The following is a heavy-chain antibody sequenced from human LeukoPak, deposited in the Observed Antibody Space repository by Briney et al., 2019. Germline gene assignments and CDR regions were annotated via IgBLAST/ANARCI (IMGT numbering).Heavy chain of an antibody. CDR2: IYSGGST. J-gene: IGHJ4*02. D-gene: IGHD3-10*01. Sequence: GGSLRLSCAASGFTVSSNYMSWVRQAPGKGLEWVSIIYSGGSTFYADSVKGRFTISRDNAKNSLCLQMNSLRAEDTAVYYCASLYYYGLNYWGQGTLVTVSS. V-gene: IGHV3-53*01. CDR1: GFTVSSNY. CDR3: ASLYYYGLNY.